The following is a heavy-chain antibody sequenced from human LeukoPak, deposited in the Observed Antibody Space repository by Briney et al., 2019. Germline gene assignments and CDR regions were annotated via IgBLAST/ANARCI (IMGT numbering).Heavy chain of an antibody. CDR3: AREGFYVWGSYRYTGVGRRAY. V-gene: IGHV3-48*03. CDR1: GFTFSSYE. D-gene: IGHD3-16*02. CDR2: ISSSGSTI. J-gene: IGHJ4*02. Sequence: GGSLRLSCAASGFTFSSYEMNWVRQAPGKGLEWVSYISSSGSTIYYADSVKGRFTISRDNAKNSLYLQMNSLRAEDTAVYYCAREGFYVWGSYRYTGVGRRAYWGQGTLATVSS.